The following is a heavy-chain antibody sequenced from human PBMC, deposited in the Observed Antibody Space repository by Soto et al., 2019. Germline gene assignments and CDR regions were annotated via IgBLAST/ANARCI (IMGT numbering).Heavy chain of an antibody. J-gene: IGHJ3*02. CDR2: ISAYNGNT. D-gene: IGHD3-22*01. CDR1: GYTFTSYG. Sequence: ASVKVSCKASGYTFTSYGISWVRQAPGQGLEWMGWISAYNGNTNYAQKLQGRVTMTTDNSTSTAYMELRSLRSDDTAVYYCARYLISGITMIVVVDDAFDIWGQGTMVTVSS. CDR3: ARYLISGITMIVVVDDAFDI. V-gene: IGHV1-18*01.